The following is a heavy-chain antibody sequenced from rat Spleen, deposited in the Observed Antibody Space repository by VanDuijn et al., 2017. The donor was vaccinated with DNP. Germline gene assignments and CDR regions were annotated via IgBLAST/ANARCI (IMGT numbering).Heavy chain of an antibody. CDR2: ITNTGGST. J-gene: IGHJ2*01. Sequence: EVQLVETGGGLVQPGKSLKLSCVASGFTFNNYWMTWIRQAPGQGLEWVASITNTGGSTYYPDSVKGRFTISRDNAKSTLYLQLNSLTSEDTATYYCTRHGTDYWGQGVMVSVSS. CDR1: GFTFNNYW. D-gene: IGHD1-7*01. V-gene: IGHV5-31*01. CDR3: TRHGTDY.